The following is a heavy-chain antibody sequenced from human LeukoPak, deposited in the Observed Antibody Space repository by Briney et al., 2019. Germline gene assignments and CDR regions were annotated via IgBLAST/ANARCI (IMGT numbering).Heavy chain of an antibody. V-gene: IGHV1-18*01. J-gene: IGHJ4*02. CDR1: GYTFTTYG. CDR3: ARGSTARYYYDSSGYYRGAVDY. D-gene: IGHD3-22*01. CDR2: ISAYNGNT. Sequence: ASVKVSCKTSGYTFTTYGISWVRQAPGQGLEWMGWISAYNGNTNYAQKFQGRVTMTTDTSTNTAYMELGSLRSDDTAVYYCARGSTARYYYDSSGYYRGAVDYWGQGTLVTISS.